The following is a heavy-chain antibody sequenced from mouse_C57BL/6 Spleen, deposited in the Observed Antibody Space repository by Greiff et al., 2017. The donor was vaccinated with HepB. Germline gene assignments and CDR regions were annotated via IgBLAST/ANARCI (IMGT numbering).Heavy chain of an antibody. J-gene: IGHJ1*03. CDR3: TRDYSNSYWYFDV. CDR1: GFNIKDDY. V-gene: IGHV14-4*01. CDR2: IDPENGDT. D-gene: IGHD2-5*01. Sequence: EVQLQQSGAELVRPGASVKLSCTASGFNIKDDYMHWVKQRPEQGLEWIGWIDPENGDTEYASKFQGKATITADTSSNTAYLQLSSLTSEDTAVYYVTRDYSNSYWYFDVWGTGTTVTVSS.